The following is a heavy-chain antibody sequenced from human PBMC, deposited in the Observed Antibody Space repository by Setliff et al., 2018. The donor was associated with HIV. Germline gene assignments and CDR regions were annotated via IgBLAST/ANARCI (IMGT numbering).Heavy chain of an antibody. V-gene: IGHV1-18*01. CDR2: VSAYNANT. D-gene: IGHD1-26*01. CDR3: ARTPEVGATAGWFDP. CDR1: GYTYTNYA. Sequence: GASVKVSCKASGYTYTNYAISWVRQAPGQGLEWMGYVSAYNANTNYAQNFRGRVTMTTDTSTSTAYMELRSLTSDDAALYYCARTPEVGATAGWFDPWGQGTLVTVSS. J-gene: IGHJ5*02.